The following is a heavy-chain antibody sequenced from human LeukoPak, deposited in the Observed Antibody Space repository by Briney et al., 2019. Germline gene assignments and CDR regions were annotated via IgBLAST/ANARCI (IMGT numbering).Heavy chain of an antibody. V-gene: IGHV4-4*07. CDR2: IYTSGST. D-gene: IGHD5-12*01. J-gene: IGHJ4*02. CDR3: ARGLYSGYDTYYFDY. CDR1: GGSISSYY. Sequence: SETLSLTCTVSGGSISSYYWSWIRQPAGKGLEWIGRIYTSGSTNYNPSLKSRVTMSVDTSKNQFSLKLSSVTAADTAVYYCARGLYSGYDTYYFDYWGQGTLVTVSS.